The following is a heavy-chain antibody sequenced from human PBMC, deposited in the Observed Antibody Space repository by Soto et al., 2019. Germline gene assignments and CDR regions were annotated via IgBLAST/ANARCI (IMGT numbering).Heavy chain of an antibody. CDR1: GFTFSSYA. J-gene: IGHJ4*02. V-gene: IGHV3-23*01. D-gene: IGHD3-10*01. Sequence: GGSLRLSCAASGFTFSSYATSWVRQAPGKGLEWVSGISDSGGSTYYADSVKGRFTISRDNSKNTLYLQMNSLRAEDTAVYYCAKGTYYYGSAPYYFDYWGQGTLVTVS. CDR2: ISDSGGST. CDR3: AKGTYYYGSAPYYFDY.